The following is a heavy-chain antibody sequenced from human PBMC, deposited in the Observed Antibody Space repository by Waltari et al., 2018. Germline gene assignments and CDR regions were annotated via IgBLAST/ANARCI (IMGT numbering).Heavy chain of an antibody. J-gene: IGHJ5*02. V-gene: IGHV7-4-1*02. Sequence: QVQLVQSGSELKKPGASVKVSCKPSGYTFTSYAMNWVRQAPGQGLEWLGWITPNPGTQTYAKGFQGRLSSSLATPASPAYLKISSLRAENTAGYSVPSPNLYPRPTWSDPWGREPWSPSPQ. CDR2: ITPNPGTQ. CDR1: GYTFTSYA. CDR3: PSPNLYPRPTWSDP.